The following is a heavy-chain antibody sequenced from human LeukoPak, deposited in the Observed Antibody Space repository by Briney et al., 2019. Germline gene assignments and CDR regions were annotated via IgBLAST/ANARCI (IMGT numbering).Heavy chain of an antibody. CDR3: AREPSVTTDD. CDR2: TYYSGST. Sequence: SQTLSLTCTVSGGSISSGGYYWSWIRQHPGKGLEWIGYTYYSGSTYYNPSLKSRVTISVDASKNQFSLKLSSVTAADTAVYYCAREPSVTTDDWGQGTLVTVSS. J-gene: IGHJ4*02. V-gene: IGHV4-31*03. D-gene: IGHD4-17*01. CDR1: GGSISSGGYY.